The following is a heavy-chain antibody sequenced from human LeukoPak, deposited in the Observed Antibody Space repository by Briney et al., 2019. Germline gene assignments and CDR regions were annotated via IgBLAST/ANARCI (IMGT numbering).Heavy chain of an antibody. V-gene: IGHV3-30*02. Sequence: GGSLRLSCAASGFTLSTFAWDWVRQPPGKGLEWVAFMGTDETDIHYADSVKGRFIISRDNSRNTLSLDMSSLRAEDTAVYYCAKEPPGGWSIDLCGRGTLVSVSS. CDR3: AKEPPGGWSIDL. D-gene: IGHD3-16*01. CDR2: MGTDETDI. CDR1: GFTLSTFA. J-gene: IGHJ2*01.